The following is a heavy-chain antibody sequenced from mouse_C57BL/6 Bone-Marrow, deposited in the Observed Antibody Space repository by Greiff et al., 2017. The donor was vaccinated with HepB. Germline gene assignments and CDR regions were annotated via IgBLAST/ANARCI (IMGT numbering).Heavy chain of an antibody. Sequence: QVQLQQPGAELVRPGSSVKLSCKASGYTFTSYWMHWVKQRPIQGLEWIGNIDPSDSETHYNQKFKDKATLTVDKSSSTAYMQLSSLTSEDSAVYDCARDGPRALWFAYWGQGTLVTVSA. J-gene: IGHJ3*01. CDR2: IDPSDSET. CDR1: GYTFTSYW. CDR3: ARDGPRALWFAY. D-gene: IGHD2-3*01. V-gene: IGHV1-52*01.